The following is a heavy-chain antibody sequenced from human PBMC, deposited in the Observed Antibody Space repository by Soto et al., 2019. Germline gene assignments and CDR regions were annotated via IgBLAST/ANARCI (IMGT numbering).Heavy chain of an antibody. J-gene: IGHJ6*02. CDR1: GFTFDDYA. Sequence: GGSLRLSCAASGFTFDDYAMRWVRQAPGKGLEWVSGISWNSGSIGYADSVKGRFTISRDNAKNSLYLQMNSLRAEDTALYYCAKDRIAARPYYYYGMDVWGQGTTVTVS. V-gene: IGHV3-9*01. D-gene: IGHD6-6*01. CDR3: AKDRIAARPYYYYGMDV. CDR2: ISWNSGSI.